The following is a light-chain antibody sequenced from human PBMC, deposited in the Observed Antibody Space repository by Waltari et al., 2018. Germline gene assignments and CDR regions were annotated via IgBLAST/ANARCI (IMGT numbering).Light chain of an antibody. CDR2: AST. J-gene: IGKJ4*02. Sequence: IQITHSPSSLSASVAYIVPIPRQASHSLTTFLLWSQQPPATAPTLLTYASTNLQCGGPSRFSGRASGTDFTRTISSPQAEDFGTYYCQERDTTSERTCGGGSRGAI. CDR3: QERDTTSERT. V-gene: IGKV1-39*01. CDR1: HSLTTF.